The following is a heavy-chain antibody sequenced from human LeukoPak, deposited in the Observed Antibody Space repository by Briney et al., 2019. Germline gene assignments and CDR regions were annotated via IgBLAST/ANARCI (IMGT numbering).Heavy chain of an antibody. V-gene: IGHV4-39*01. D-gene: IGHD3-22*01. CDR3: ARRMQYSDVSGSPVYVFDI. CDR2: ISYSGTT. Sequence: SETLSLSCTVSGVSVSSVAYYWGWIRQPPGRGLEWIANISYSGTTYYNPALKSRVTISVDTSNNQFSLKLTAVTAADTAVYYCARRMQYSDVSGSPVYVFDIWGQGTMVTVSS. CDR1: GVSVSSVAYY. J-gene: IGHJ3*02.